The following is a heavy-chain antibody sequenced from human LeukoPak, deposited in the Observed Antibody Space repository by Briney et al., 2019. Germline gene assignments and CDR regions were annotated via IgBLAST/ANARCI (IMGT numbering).Heavy chain of an antibody. D-gene: IGHD3-22*01. CDR3: ARDEVSYDSSGYYYHGMDV. CDR1: GFTFSSYW. Sequence: GGSLRLSCAASGFTFSSYWMHWVRQAPGKGLVWVSRINSDGSSTSYADSVKGRFTISRDNAKNTLYLQMNSLRAEDTAVYYCARDEVSYDSSGYYYHGMDVWGQGTTVTVSS. CDR2: INSDGSST. V-gene: IGHV3-74*01. J-gene: IGHJ6*02.